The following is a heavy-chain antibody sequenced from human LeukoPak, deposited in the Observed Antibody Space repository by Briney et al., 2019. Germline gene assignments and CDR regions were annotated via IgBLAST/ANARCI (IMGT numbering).Heavy chain of an antibody. V-gene: IGHV1-69*13. CDR3: ARDRGAVYYYYMDV. J-gene: IGHJ6*03. CDR2: IIPIFGTA. Sequence: ASVKVSCKASGGAFSSYAISWVRQAPGQGLEWMGGIIPIFGTANYAQKFQGRVTITADESTSTAYMELSSLRSEDTAVYYCARDRGAVYYYYMDVWGKGITVTVSS. CDR1: GGAFSSYA.